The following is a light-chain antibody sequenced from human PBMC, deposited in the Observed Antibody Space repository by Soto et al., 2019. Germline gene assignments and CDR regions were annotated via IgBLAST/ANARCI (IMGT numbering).Light chain of an antibody. CDR3: SSYAGSNVV. CDR1: SSDVGGYNY. CDR2: EVS. J-gene: IGLJ2*01. V-gene: IGLV2-8*01. Sequence: SALTQPPSASGSPGQSVTISCTGTSSDVGGYNYVSWYQQHPGKAPKLMIYEVSKRPSGVPDCFSGSKSGNTASLTVSGLQAEDEADYYCSSYAGSNVVFGGGTKVTVL.